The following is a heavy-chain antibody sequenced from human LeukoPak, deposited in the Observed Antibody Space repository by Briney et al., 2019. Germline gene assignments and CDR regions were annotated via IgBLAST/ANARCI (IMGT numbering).Heavy chain of an antibody. V-gene: IGHV5-51*01. CDR1: GYIFTSYW. Sequence: GESLKISCKGSGYIFTSYWIGWVRQMPGKGLEWMGIIYPGDSDTRYSPSFQGQVTISADKSISTAYLQWSSLKASDTAMYYCARVLRYFDWLLPDAFDIWGQGTMVTVSS. J-gene: IGHJ3*02. CDR3: ARVLRYFDWLLPDAFDI. D-gene: IGHD3-9*01. CDR2: IYPGDSDT.